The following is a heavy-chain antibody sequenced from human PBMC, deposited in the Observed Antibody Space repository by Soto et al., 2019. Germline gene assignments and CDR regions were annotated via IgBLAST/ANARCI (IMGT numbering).Heavy chain of an antibody. D-gene: IGHD3-10*01. CDR3: STDVGRI. J-gene: IGHJ4*02. CDR1: GLTFSNAW. V-gene: IGHV3-15*01. CDR2: IKSKNNGGTT. Sequence: QLVEAGGGWVKPGGSLRLSCAASGLTFSNAWMSWVRQAPGQGLEWVGHIKSKNNGGTTEYGAPVKCRFTISRDDSNNTVYLQLNSLKTDDTAVYYCSTDVGRIWGQGTLVTVSS.